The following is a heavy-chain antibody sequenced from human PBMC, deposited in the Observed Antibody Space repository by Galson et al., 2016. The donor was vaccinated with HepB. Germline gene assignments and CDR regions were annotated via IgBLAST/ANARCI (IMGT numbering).Heavy chain of an antibody. V-gene: IGHV3-9*01. CDR1: GFTFDDYA. Sequence: SLRLSCAASGFTFDDYAMHWVRQAPGKGLEWVSGISWNSGSIGYADSVKGRFTISRDNAKNTLYLQMNSLSAEDTAVYYCATGGGRRSKYYGMDVWGHGTMVTVSS. D-gene: IGHD1-26*01. CDR2: ISWNSGSI. J-gene: IGHJ6*02. CDR3: ATGGGRRSKYYGMDV.